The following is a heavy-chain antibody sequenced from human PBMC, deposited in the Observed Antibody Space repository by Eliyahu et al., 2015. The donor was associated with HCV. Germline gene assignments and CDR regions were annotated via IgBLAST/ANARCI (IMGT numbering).Heavy chain of an antibody. CDR3: VVRQPGYQFDY. V-gene: IGHV4-39*01. D-gene: IGHD2-15*01. Sequence: QLQVQESGPGLVKPSETLSLTCTVSGGSISRNSYYWGCIRQPPGRGLEWIGSVYYVGSTXYNQSLKSRVTISVDTSKNQFSQFSLKLNSVTAADTAVYYCVVRQPGYQFDYWGQGTLVTVSS. J-gene: IGHJ4*02. CDR1: GGSISRNSYY. CDR2: VYYVGST.